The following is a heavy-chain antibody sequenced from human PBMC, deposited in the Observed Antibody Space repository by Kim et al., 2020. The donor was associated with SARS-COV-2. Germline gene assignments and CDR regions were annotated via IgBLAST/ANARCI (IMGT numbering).Heavy chain of an antibody. V-gene: IGHV4-59*01. Sequence: SETLSLTCTVSGDSIGSNYWSWIRQPPGKGLEWVGDIDYTGSTDYNPSLKSRVTLSIDTTNKQVSLRLTSVTPADTAMYYCGRGEDMMLAWGQGTLVTVSS. CDR3: GRGEDMMLA. CDR2: IDYTGST. D-gene: IGHD3-16*01. CDR1: GDSIGSNY. J-gene: IGHJ5*02.